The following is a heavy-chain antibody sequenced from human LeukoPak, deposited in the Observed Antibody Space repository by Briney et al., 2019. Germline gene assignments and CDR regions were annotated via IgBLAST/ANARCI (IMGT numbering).Heavy chain of an antibody. D-gene: IGHD5-24*01. CDR2: ISPNGVIT. Sequence: GGSLRLSCAASGFTFSSHGMNWVRQAPGKGLEWVSGISPNGVITYYADSVKGRFTISRDISKGTVYLQMNSLRLEDTAVYYCAKDDAWLQYGNWGRGTLVTVSS. V-gene: IGHV3-23*01. J-gene: IGHJ4*02. CDR3: AKDDAWLQYGN. CDR1: GFTFSSHG.